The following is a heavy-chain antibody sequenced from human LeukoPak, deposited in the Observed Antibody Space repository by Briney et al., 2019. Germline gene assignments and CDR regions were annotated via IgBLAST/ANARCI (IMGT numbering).Heavy chain of an antibody. CDR1: GYTFTSYY. CDR2: ISAYNGST. D-gene: IGHD3-3*01. V-gene: IGHV1-18*04. Sequence: ASVKVSCKASGYTFTSYYMHWVRQAPGQGLEWMGWISAYNGSTNYAQKLQGGVTMTTDTSTSTAYMELRSLRSDDTAVYYCARDGTYYDFWSGYYTSHWFDPWGQGTLVTVSS. CDR3: ARDGTYYDFWSGYYTSHWFDP. J-gene: IGHJ5*02.